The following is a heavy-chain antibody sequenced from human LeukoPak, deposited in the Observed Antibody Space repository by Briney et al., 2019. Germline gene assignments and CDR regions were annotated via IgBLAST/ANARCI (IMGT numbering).Heavy chain of an antibody. D-gene: IGHD5-18*01. Sequence: PGGSLRLSCVGSGFTYTDYWMHWFRQAPGKGPVWVSRINPDGTIIDYADSVKGQFSISRDNAKNLLYLQMNGLRADDTAVYYCAKDLSWNTADRWGQGILVTVSS. V-gene: IGHV3-74*01. J-gene: IGHJ5*02. CDR2: INPDGTII. CDR3: AKDLSWNTADR. CDR1: GFTYTDYW.